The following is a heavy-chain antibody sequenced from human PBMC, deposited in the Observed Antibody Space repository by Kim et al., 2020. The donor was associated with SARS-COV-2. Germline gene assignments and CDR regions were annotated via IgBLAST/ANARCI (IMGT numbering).Heavy chain of an antibody. V-gene: IGHV4-59*01. CDR2: IYYSGDT. D-gene: IGHD2-15*01. J-gene: IGHJ4*01. Sequence: SETLSLTCTVSGDYINDYYWNWIRRPPGRGLEWIGYIYYSGDTKYNPSLESRVTISVDRSQHQFSLRLTSVTDADTAVYYCAREKFIGSFDYWGHGSLVAVSS. CDR1: GDYINDYY. CDR3: AREKFIGSFDY.